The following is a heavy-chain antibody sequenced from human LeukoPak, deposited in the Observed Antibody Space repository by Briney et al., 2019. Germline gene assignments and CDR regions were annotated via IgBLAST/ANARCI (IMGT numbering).Heavy chain of an antibody. V-gene: IGHV4-31*03. D-gene: IGHD6-19*01. CDR1: GGSISSGGYY. CDR2: IYYSGST. Sequence: SQTLSLTCTVSGGSISSGGYYWSWIRQHPGKGLEWIGYIYYSGSTYYNPSLKSRVTISVDTSKNQFSLKLSSVTAADTAVYYCARVFSGGWRIDYWGQGTLVTVSS. CDR3: ARVFSGGWRIDY. J-gene: IGHJ4*02.